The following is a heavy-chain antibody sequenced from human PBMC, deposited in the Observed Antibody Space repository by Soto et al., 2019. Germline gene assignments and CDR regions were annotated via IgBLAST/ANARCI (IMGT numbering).Heavy chain of an antibody. V-gene: IGHV2-5*01. J-gene: IGHJ6*02. D-gene: IGHD3-10*01. CDR2: VFWNDDK. CDR3: AQRRFPHEYGWDV. Sequence: QITLKESGPTLVKATQTLTLTCTFSGFTLNTGGVGVVLIRQPPGKALEWLALVFWNDDKRYRPSLRSRLTISKDTSKNQVVLIMTNMDPVDTATYFCAQRRFPHEYGWDVWGQGTTVTVSS. CDR1: GFTLNTGGVG.